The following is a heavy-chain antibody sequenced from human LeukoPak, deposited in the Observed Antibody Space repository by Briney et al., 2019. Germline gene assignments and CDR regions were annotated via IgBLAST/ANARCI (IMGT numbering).Heavy chain of an antibody. CDR2: IRRDSGTM. CDR1: GFTFSTYS. V-gene: IGHV3-48*02. D-gene: IGHD1-26*01. Sequence: HPGRSLRLSCAASGFTFSTYSMNWVRQAPGRGLEWISYIRRDSGTMYYADSVKGRFTISRDNVRNSLYLQMNSLRDADTAVYYCAREGDSGSYLDFWGQGTLVTVSS. CDR3: AREGDSGSYLDF. J-gene: IGHJ4*02.